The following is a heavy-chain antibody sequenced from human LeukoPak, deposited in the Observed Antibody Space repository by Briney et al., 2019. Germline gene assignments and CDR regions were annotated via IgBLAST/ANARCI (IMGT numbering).Heavy chain of an antibody. D-gene: IGHD6-13*01. CDR2: INPNSGGT. J-gene: IGHJ3*02. V-gene: IGHV1-2*04. Sequence: ASVKVSCKASGYTFTGYYMHWVRQAPGQGLEWMGWINPNSGGTNYAQKFQGWVTMTRDTSISTAYMELSRLRSDDTAVYYCARPAAAGNDAFDIWGQGTMVTVSS. CDR3: ARPAAAGNDAFDI. CDR1: GYTFTGYY.